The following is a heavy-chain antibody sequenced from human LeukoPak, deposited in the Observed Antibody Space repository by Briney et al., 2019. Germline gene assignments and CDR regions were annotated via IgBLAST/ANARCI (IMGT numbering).Heavy chain of an antibody. D-gene: IGHD2-2*03. Sequence: SETLSLTCTVSGGSISSYYWSWIRQPPGKGLEWIGYIYYSGSTNYNPSLKSRVTISVDTSKNQFSLKLSSVTAADTAVYYCARDVDTVLVDWGQGTLVTVSS. CDR3: ARDVDTVLVD. V-gene: IGHV4-59*01. CDR1: GGSISSYY. CDR2: IYYSGST. J-gene: IGHJ1*01.